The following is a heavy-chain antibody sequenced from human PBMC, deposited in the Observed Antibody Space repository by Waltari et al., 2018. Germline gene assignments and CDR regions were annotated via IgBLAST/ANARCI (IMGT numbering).Heavy chain of an antibody. J-gene: IGHJ3*02. V-gene: IGHV3-9*01. CDR3: TKDMFYGSGNLFDI. D-gene: IGHD3-10*01. CDR2: IDWNSGNL. Sequence: EVQLVESGGGLVQPGGSLRLSCAGSRFPFWVYAMHWVRQGPGRGVEWVAGIDWNSGNLNYADSVKGRFTISRDNAENTLYLQMNSLRPEDTALYHCTKDMFYGSGNLFDIWGQGTMVTVSS. CDR1: RFPFWVYA.